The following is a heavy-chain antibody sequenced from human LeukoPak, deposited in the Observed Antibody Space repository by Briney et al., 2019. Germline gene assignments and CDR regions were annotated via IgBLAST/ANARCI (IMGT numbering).Heavy chain of an antibody. CDR3: AKDSSQWGGYDYGEYYFDY. D-gene: IGHD5-12*01. Sequence: GGSLRLSCAASGFTFSSYVMSWVRQAPGKGLEWVSAISGSGGSTYYADSVKGRFTISRDNSKNTLYVQMNSLRAEDTAVYYCAKDSSQWGGYDYGEYYFDYWGQGTLVTVSS. CDR2: ISGSGGST. J-gene: IGHJ4*02. CDR1: GFTFSSYV. V-gene: IGHV3-23*01.